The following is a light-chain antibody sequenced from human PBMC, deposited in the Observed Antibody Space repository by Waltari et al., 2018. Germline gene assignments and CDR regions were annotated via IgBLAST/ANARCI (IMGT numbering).Light chain of an antibody. CDR3: QQGHAYPLT. V-gene: IGKV1-17*02. Sequence: DIQMTQSPPSLSASVGDTVTITCRASRAIAKNLNWYQQKSGKVPTLLIYRVSSLHSGVPSRFSGRGSGTDFTLTISYLQPEDFATYYCQQGHAYPLTFGGGTKVEI. J-gene: IGKJ4*01. CDR1: RAIAKN. CDR2: RVS.